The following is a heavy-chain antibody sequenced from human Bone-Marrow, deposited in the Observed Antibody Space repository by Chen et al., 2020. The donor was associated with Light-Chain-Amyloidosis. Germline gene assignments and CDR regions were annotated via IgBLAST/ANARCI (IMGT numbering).Heavy chain of an antibody. V-gene: IGHV3-33*01. Sequence: QVHLEESGGGLVQPGRSLRLSCAASGFTFSSYGMQWVRQAPGKGLEWVALIWNDGIHNYYTDSVKGRFTISRDNSKNTVYLQMNSLRVEDTAVYYCARDILTGYFYYMDVWGQGTTVTVSS. D-gene: IGHD3-9*01. CDR2: IWNDGIHN. J-gene: IGHJ6*02. CDR3: ARDILTGYFYYMDV. CDR1: GFTFSSYG.